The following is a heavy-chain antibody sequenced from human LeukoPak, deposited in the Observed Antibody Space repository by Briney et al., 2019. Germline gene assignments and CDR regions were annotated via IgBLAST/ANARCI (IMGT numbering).Heavy chain of an antibody. V-gene: IGHV4-61*01. J-gene: IGHJ4*02. CDR2: VFQSGST. CDR1: GDSVSNLYPY. D-gene: IGHD3-22*01. Sequence: PSETLSLTCSVSGDSVSNLYPYWSWIRQPPGKGLEWIGHVFQSGSTHCNPSLKSRVTISADTSRNQFFLRMSSVTAADTAVYYCARGRGFGFGIGYWGQGNLVTVSS. CDR3: ARGRGFGFGIGY.